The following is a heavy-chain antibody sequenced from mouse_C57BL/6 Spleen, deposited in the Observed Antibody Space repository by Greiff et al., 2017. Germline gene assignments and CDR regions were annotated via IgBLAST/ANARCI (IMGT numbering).Heavy chain of an antibody. Sequence: QVQLQQPGAELVKPGASVKLSCKASGYTFTSYWMHWVKQRPGQGLEWIGMIHPNSGSTNYNEKFKSKATLTVDKSSSTAYMQLSSLTSEDSAVYYCARVYYDLYAMDYWGQGTSVTVSS. CDR2: IHPNSGST. D-gene: IGHD2-4*01. CDR1: GYTFTSYW. J-gene: IGHJ4*01. CDR3: ARVYYDLYAMDY. V-gene: IGHV1-64*01.